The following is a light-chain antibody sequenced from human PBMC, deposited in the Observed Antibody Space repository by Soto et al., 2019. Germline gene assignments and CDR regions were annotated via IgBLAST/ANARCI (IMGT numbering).Light chain of an antibody. V-gene: IGLV1-47*02. Sequence: QSVLTQPPSASGTPGQRVTISCSGSSSNIGSNYVFWYQHFPGTAPKVLIYNNNQRPSGVPDRISGSKSGTSASLAISGLRSEDEAEYYCATWDGSLNGVVFGGGTKLNVL. J-gene: IGLJ2*01. CDR1: SSNIGSNY. CDR3: ATWDGSLNGVV. CDR2: NNN.